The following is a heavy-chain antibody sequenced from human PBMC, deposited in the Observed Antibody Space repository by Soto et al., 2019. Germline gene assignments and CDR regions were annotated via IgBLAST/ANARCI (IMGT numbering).Heavy chain of an antibody. D-gene: IGHD3-22*01. J-gene: IGHJ4*02. Sequence: EVQLLESGGGLVQPGGSLRLSCAASGFTFSSYAMSWVRQAPGKGLEWVSAISGSGGSTYYADSVKGRFTISRDNSKNPLYLQMNSLRAEDTAVYYCAKEYYYDSSGYYPTGGVDYWGQGTLVTVSS. V-gene: IGHV3-23*01. CDR3: AKEYYYDSSGYYPTGGVDY. CDR1: GFTFSSYA. CDR2: ISGSGGST.